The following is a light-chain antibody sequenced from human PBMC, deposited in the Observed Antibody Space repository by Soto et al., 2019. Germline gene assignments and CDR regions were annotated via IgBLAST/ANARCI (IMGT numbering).Light chain of an antibody. V-gene: IGKV3-15*01. CDR2: GAS. Sequence: DIVMTKSPDTLSLSPGDRVNLTCRASHSVGTNLAWYQQKPGQAPRLLIYGASARATDVPVRFSGSGSGTEFTLTISSLQSEDFAIYYCQQYNNWPTWTSGPRTKVDI. CDR1: HSVGTN. CDR3: QQYNNWPTWT. J-gene: IGKJ1*01.